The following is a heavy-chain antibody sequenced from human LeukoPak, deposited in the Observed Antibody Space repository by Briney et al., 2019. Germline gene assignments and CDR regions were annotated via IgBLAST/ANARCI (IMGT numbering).Heavy chain of an antibody. CDR1: GGSISSYY. V-gene: IGHV4-59*01. J-gene: IGHJ3*02. CDR3: ARRQVGATVRDRNAFDI. CDR2: IYYSGST. D-gene: IGHD1-26*01. Sequence: PSETLSLTCTVSGGSISSYYWSWIRQPPGKGLEWIGYIYYSGSTNYNPSLKSRVTISVDTSKNQFSLKLSSVTAADTAVYYCARRQVGATVRDRNAFDIWGQGTMVTVSS.